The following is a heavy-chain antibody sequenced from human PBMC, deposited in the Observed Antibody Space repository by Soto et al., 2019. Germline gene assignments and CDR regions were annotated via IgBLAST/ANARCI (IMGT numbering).Heavy chain of an antibody. CDR3: ARFQVVPGASWLDP. CDR2: ISGYNGNT. J-gene: IGHJ5*02. D-gene: IGHD2-2*01. CDR1: GYAFASYG. Sequence: QVQLVQSGGEVKKPGASVKVSCKASGYAFASYGISWVRQAPGQGLEYMGWISGYNGNTNYEQKFQGRVTMTTDTSTSTVYMELRSLRSDDTAMYYWARFQVVPGASWLDPWGQGTLVTVSS. V-gene: IGHV1-18*04.